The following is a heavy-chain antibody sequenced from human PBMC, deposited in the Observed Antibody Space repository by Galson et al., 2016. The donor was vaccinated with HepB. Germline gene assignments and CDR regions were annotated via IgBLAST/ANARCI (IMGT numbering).Heavy chain of an antibody. J-gene: IGHJ6*02. CDR1: GFIVSSNY. Sequence: SLRLSCAASGFIVSSNYINWVRQAPGKGLEWVSLINSGGSTYYAASVKGRFTSSRDNSKNTVCLQMNSLRVEDTAVYYRARDRQYSSRWPRRTYYYAMDVWGQGTTVTVSS. CDR2: INSGGST. D-gene: IGHD6-13*01. V-gene: IGHV3-66*01. CDR3: ARDRQYSSRWPRRTYYYAMDV.